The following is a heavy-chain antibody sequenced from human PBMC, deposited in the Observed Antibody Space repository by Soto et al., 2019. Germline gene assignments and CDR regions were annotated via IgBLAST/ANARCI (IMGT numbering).Heavy chain of an antibody. CDR3: AKDRGSGSTSWYNGWFDP. Sequence: GSLRLSCAASGFTFSSYAMSWVRQAPGKGLEWVSTISGSGDSTYYADSVKGRFTISRDNSKNTLYLQMNSLRAEDTAVYYCAKDRGSGSTSWYNGWFDPWGQGT. V-gene: IGHV3-23*01. J-gene: IGHJ5*02. CDR2: ISGSGDST. CDR1: GFTFSSYA. D-gene: IGHD6-13*01.